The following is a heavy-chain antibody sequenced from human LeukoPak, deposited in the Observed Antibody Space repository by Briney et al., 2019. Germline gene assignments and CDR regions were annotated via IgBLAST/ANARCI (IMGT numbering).Heavy chain of an antibody. J-gene: IGHJ6*03. Sequence: SETLSLTCTVSGGSISSSSYYWGWIRQPPGKGLEWIGSIYYSGSTYYNPSLKSRVTISVDTSKNQFSLKLSSVTAADTAVYYCARAPRDRGYCGATSCFEYMDVWGKGTTVTISS. CDR3: ARAPRDRGYCGATSCFEYMDV. CDR1: GGSISSSSYY. D-gene: IGHD2-2*01. CDR2: IYYSGST. V-gene: IGHV4-39*07.